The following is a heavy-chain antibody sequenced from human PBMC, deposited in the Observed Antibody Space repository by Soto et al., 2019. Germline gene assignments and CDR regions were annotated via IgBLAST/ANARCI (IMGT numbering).Heavy chain of an antibody. V-gene: IGHV3-33*01. D-gene: IGHD1-26*01. CDR2: IWYDGSNK. CDR1: GFTFSSYG. J-gene: IGHJ6*02. CDR3: ARDLGVGALRPYGMDV. Sequence: PGGSLRLSCAASGFTFSSYGMHWVRQAPGKGLEWVAVIWYDGSNKYYADSVKGRFTISRDNSKNTLYLQMNSLRAEDTAVYYCARDLGVGALRPYGMDVWGQGTTVTVSS.